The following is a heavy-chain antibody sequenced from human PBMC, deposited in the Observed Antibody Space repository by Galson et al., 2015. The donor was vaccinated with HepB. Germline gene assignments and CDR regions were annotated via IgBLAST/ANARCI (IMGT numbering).Heavy chain of an antibody. CDR3: ARGSGYDFWSGYENWFDP. CDR2: MNPNSGNT. V-gene: IGHV1-8*01. CDR1: GYTFTSYD. Sequence: SVKVSCKASGYTFTSYDINWVRQATGQGLEWMGWMNPNSGNTGYAQKFQGRVTMTRNTSISTAYMELSSLRSEDTAVYYCARGSGYDFWSGYENWFDPWGQGTLVTVSS. J-gene: IGHJ5*02. D-gene: IGHD3-3*01.